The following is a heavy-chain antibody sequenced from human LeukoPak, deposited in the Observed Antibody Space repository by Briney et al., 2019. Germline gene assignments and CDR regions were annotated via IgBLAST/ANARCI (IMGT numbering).Heavy chain of an antibody. D-gene: IGHD6-6*01. J-gene: IGHJ3*02. V-gene: IGHV4-39*07. CDR2: IYYSGST. CDR1: GGSISTSSYY. Sequence: SETLSLTCTVSGGSISTSSYYWSWIRQPPGKGLEWIGSIYYSGSTYYNPSLKSRVTISVDTSKNQFSLKLSSVTAADTAVYYCARGRPDAFDIWGQGTMVTVSS. CDR3: ARGRPDAFDI.